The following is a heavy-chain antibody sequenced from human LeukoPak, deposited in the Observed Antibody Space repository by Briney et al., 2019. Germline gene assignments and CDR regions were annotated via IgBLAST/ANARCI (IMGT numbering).Heavy chain of an antibody. V-gene: IGHV4-30-4*01. CDR3: ARVGPYDFWSGYRAASFDY. Sequence: SETLSLTCTVSGGSISSGDYYWSWIRQPPGKGLEWIGYIYYSGSTYYNPSLKSRVTISVDTSKNQFSLKLSSVTAADTAVYYCARVGPYDFWSGYRAASFDYWGQGTLVTVSS. CDR2: IYYSGST. CDR1: GGSISSGDYY. D-gene: IGHD3-3*01. J-gene: IGHJ4*02.